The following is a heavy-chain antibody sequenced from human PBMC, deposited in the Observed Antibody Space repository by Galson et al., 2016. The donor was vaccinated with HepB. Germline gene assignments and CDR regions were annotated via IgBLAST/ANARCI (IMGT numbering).Heavy chain of an antibody. CDR2: IYGSGST. Sequence: SETLSLTCAVSGVSVKDYYWNWIRQSAGKGLEWIGRIYGSGSTTYNPSLRGRVTMSIDTSKSQFSLWLTSLTAADTAVYYCARGGGPTLTQVGDCWGKGTTGAVSS. CDR3: ARGGGPTLTQVGDC. J-gene: IGHJ6*04. CDR1: GVSVKDYY. D-gene: IGHD4-17*01. V-gene: IGHV4-4*07.